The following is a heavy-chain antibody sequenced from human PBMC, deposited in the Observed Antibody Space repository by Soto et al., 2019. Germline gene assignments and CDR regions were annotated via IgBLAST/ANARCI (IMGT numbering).Heavy chain of an antibody. V-gene: IGHV3-7*04. CDR1: GFTFSSYN. CDR3: ARGAATGFPFPDY. D-gene: IGHD3-9*01. J-gene: IGHJ4*02. Sequence: EVQLVESGGGLVQPGGSLRLSCAASGFTFSSYNMNWVRQALGKGLEWVANIKQDGIEKHYMDSVKGRFTISRDNAKNSLYLQMNSLRADDTAVYYCARGAATGFPFPDYWGQGTLVTVSS. CDR2: IKQDGIEK.